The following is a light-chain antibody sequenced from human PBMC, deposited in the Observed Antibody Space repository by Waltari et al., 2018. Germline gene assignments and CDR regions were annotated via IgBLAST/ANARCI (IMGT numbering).Light chain of an antibody. CDR1: SSDVGGYNY. J-gene: IGLJ3*02. CDR2: EVS. V-gene: IGLV2-14*01. CDR3: TSYTSSDTWV. Sequence: QSALTQPASVSGSPGQSITISCPGTSSDVGGYNYVSWYQQHPGKAPKLMLYEVSNRPSGVSNRFSASKSGNTASLTISGLQPEDEGDYYCTSYTSSDTWVFGGGTKLTVL.